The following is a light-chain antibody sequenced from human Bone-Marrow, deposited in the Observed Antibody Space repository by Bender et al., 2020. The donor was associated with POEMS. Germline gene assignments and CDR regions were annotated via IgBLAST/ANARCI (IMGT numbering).Light chain of an antibody. V-gene: IGLV1-44*01. J-gene: IGLJ3*02. CDR2: SIY. Sequence: QSVLTQPPSASGTPGQSVIISCSGTDSNFGGHNVNWYQHLPGTSPRLVVYSIYQRPSGVPARSSGSKSGTSASLAIGDVQSEDEGDYYCSSWDDSLSGWVFGGGTKLTVL. CDR3: SSWDDSLSGWV. CDR1: DSNFGGHN.